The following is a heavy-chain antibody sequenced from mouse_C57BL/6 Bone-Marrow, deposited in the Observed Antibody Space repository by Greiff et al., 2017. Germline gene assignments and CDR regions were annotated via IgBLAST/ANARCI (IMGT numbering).Heavy chain of an antibody. D-gene: IGHD4-1*01. CDR1: GYTFTSYW. Sequence: QVHVKQPGAELVKPGASVKMSCTASGYTFTSYWMTWVKQRPGQGLAWIGDIYPTSGRTNYNEKFKSKAILTVDTSSNTAYMQLSSLTSEDSAVFYCARSGPLGRSFDYWGQGTTLTVSS. CDR2: IYPTSGRT. CDR3: ARSGPLGRSFDY. J-gene: IGHJ2*01. V-gene: IGHV1-55*01.